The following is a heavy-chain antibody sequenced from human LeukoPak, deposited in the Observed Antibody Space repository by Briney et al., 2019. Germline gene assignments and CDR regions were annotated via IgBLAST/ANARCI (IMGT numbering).Heavy chain of an antibody. V-gene: IGHV3-30*18. J-gene: IGHJ4*02. CDR3: AKDFSSSGYYFDY. CDR2: ISYDGGNK. CDR1: GFTFSSYG. Sequence: GGSLRLSCAASGFTFSSYGMHWVRQAPGKGLEWVAVISYDGGNKYYADSVKGRSTISRDNSKNTLYLQMNSLRADDTAVYYCAKDFSSSGYYFDYWGQGTLVTVSS. D-gene: IGHD3-22*01.